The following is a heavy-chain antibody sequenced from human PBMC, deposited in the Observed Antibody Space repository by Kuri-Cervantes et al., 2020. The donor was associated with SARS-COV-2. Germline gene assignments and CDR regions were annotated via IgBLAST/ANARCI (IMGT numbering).Heavy chain of an antibody. Sequence: SETLSLTCTVSGDSISSSSYYWGWIRQPPGKGLEWIGTIYYSGSTDYNPSLKSRVTISVDTSKNQFSLKLRSVTPEDTAVYYCARVTTGTLDYWGQGTLVTVSS. CDR1: GDSISSSSYY. V-gene: IGHV4-39*01. J-gene: IGHJ4*02. D-gene: IGHD1-1*01. CDR2: IYYSGST. CDR3: ARVTTGTLDY.